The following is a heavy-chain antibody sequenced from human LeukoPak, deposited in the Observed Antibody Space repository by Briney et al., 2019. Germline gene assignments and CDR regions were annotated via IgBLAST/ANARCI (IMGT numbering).Heavy chain of an antibody. CDR3: ARAPKGIVVVPAATKRPNYYYYYMDV. CDR1: GGSISSYY. Sequence: SETLSLTCTVSGGSISSYYWSWIRQRGGMGLDRIGRIYTSGSTNYNPSLKSRVTMSVDTSKNQFSLKLSSVTAADTAVYYCARAPKGIVVVPAATKRPNYYYYYMDVWGKGTTVTVSS. J-gene: IGHJ6*03. V-gene: IGHV4-4*07. D-gene: IGHD2-2*01. CDR2: IYTSGST.